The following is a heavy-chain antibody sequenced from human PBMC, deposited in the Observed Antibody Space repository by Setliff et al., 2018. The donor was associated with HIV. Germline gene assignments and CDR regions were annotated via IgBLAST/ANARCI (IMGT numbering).Heavy chain of an antibody. CDR2: IYSSGST. J-gene: IGHJ6*03. Sequence: SETLSLTCSVSGGSMSTYYWNWVRQSAGKGLEWIGRIYSSGSTNYNPSLNSRVSISVDTSKNQFSLKLNSVTAADTAVYFCARDKGGTYDGMYYYYYMDVWGKGTTVTVSS. CDR1: GGSMSTYY. CDR3: ARDKGGTYDGMYYYYYMDV. V-gene: IGHV4-4*07. D-gene: IGHD1-26*01.